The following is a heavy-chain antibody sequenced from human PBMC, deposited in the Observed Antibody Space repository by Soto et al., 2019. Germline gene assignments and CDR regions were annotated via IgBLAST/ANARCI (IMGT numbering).Heavy chain of an antibody. J-gene: IGHJ4*02. Sequence: EVQLVESGGDLVQPGGSLRLSCAASGFTFSDHYMDWVRQAPGKGLEWVGLIRNKAKRYTTEYAASVRGRFTISRDDSENSVYLQMNSLKTGDTAVYYCVDGGSSAFDCLGQGTLVTVS. CDR3: VDGGSSAFDC. CDR2: IRNKAKRYTT. V-gene: IGHV3-72*01. D-gene: IGHD1-26*01. CDR1: GFTFSDHY.